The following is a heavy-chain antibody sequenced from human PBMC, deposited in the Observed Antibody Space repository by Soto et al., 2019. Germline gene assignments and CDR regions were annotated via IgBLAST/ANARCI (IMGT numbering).Heavy chain of an antibody. J-gene: IGHJ4*02. V-gene: IGHV4-31*03. CDR3: ARSKCSGGSCYSCTLDY. Sequence: SETLSLTCTVSGGFITTGGYYWSWIRQLPGKGLEWIGHRYYSESTYYNPSRKSRVSISLDTSKNQFSLKRRFVAAADTAMYECARSKCSGGSCYSCTLDYWGQGTPVPFS. D-gene: IGHD2-15*01. CDR1: GGFITTGGYY. CDR2: RYYSEST.